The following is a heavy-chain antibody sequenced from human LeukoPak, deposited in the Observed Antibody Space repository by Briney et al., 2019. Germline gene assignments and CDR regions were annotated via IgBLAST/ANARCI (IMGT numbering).Heavy chain of an antibody. J-gene: IGHJ6*02. CDR1: GFTFSNYW. V-gene: IGHV3-7*05. CDR2: IKQDGSET. Sequence: PGGSLRLSCTASGFTFSNYWMSWVRQTPEKGLEWVSTIKQDGSETVYVDSVKGRFTISRDNAQTPLYLQMSSLRAEDTAVYYCARDPYSSSWSYGMDVWGQGTTVTVSS. CDR3: ARDPYSSSWSYGMDV. D-gene: IGHD6-13*01.